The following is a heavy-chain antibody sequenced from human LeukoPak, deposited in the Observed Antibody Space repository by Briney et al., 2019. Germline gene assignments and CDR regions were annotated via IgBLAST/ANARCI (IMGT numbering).Heavy chain of an antibody. CDR1: DGSISSYY. V-gene: IGHV4-59*01. Sequence: PSETLSLTCSLSDGSISSYYWSWIRQPPGKGLEWIGYVYYSGGTNYNPSLKSRVTISVDTSKNQFSLKLSSVTAADTAVYYCALADSSSDWFDPWGQGTLVTVSS. CDR2: VYYSGGT. D-gene: IGHD6-6*01. CDR3: ALADSSSDWFDP. J-gene: IGHJ5*02.